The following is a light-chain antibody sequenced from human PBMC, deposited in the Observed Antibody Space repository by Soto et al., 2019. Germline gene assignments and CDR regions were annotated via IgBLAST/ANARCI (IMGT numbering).Light chain of an antibody. CDR1: SSNIWAGYD. CDR3: QSYDTSLSGVI. V-gene: IGLV1-40*01. CDR2: ADN. J-gene: IGLJ7*01. Sequence: QAVLTQTPSVSVAPVQKITMSCTGSSSNIWAGYDVHWYQQLPGAAPRLLIYADNNRPSGVPDRFSASNSGTSASLAITWLQGEDEAVYYCQSYDTSLSGVIFGAGTQLTVL.